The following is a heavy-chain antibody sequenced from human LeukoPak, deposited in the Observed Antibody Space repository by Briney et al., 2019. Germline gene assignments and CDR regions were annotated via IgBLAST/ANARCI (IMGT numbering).Heavy chain of an antibody. V-gene: IGHV1-18*04. CDR1: GYTFTSYG. Sequence: GASVKVSFKASGYTFTSYGISWGRPAPGQGLGWMGWISAYNGNTNYAQKLQGRVTMTTDTSTSTAYMELRSLRSDDTAVYYCARPLGLGWFDPWGQGTLVTVSS. D-gene: IGHD1-26*01. J-gene: IGHJ5*02. CDR2: ISAYNGNT. CDR3: ARPLGLGWFDP.